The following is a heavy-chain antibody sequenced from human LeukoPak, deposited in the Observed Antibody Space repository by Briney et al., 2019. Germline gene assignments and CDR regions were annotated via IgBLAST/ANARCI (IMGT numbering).Heavy chain of an antibody. D-gene: IGHD3/OR15-3a*01. CDR3: ARDVGLAGPFDY. V-gene: IGHV1-69*04. CDR1: GGTFSSYA. J-gene: IGHJ4*02. Sequence: GASVEVSCKASGGTFSSYAISWVRQAPGQGLEWMGRIIPILGIANYAQKFLGRVTITADKSTSTAYMELSSLRSEDTAVYYCARDVGLAGPFDYWGQGTLVTVSS. CDR2: IIPILGIA.